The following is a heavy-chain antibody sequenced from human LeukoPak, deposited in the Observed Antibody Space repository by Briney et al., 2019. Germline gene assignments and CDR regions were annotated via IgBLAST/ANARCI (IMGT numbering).Heavy chain of an antibody. D-gene: IGHD6-6*01. CDR2: ISGSGGST. Sequence: PGGSLRLSCAASGFTFTSYAMSWVRQAPGKGLEWVSVISGSGGSTYYADSVKGRFTISRDNSRNTLHLQMNSLRAEDTAVYYCARSTQASSTSFDSWGQGTLVTVSS. J-gene: IGHJ4*02. CDR3: ARSTQASSTSFDS. V-gene: IGHV3-23*01. CDR1: GFTFTSYA.